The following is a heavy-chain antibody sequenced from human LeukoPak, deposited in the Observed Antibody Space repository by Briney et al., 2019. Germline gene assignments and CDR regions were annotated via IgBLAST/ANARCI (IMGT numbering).Heavy chain of an antibody. D-gene: IGHD5-18*01. CDR2: MYYSGST. CDR3: ASTAGYGTN. CDR1: GGSISSNHYY. J-gene: IGHJ4*02. Sequence: PSETLSLTCTVSGGSISSNHYYWGWIRQPPEKGLEWIGSMYYSGSTYYNPSLKSRVTISVDTSKNQFSLKLSSVTAADTAVYYCASTAGYGTNWGQGTLVTVSS. V-gene: IGHV4-39*01.